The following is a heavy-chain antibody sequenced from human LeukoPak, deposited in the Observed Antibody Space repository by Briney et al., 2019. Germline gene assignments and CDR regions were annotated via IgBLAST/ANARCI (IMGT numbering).Heavy chain of an antibody. Sequence: SETLSLTCIVSGGSISSYYWSWIRQPPGKGLEWIGCMSKSGSTNYNPSLQSRVTILVDTSKNQFSLKLSSATAADTAVYYCARHKGSSTWYPFDYWGQGTLVTVPS. CDR1: GGSISSYY. CDR3: ARHKGSSTWYPFDY. D-gene: IGHD6-13*01. CDR2: MSKSGST. V-gene: IGHV4-59*08. J-gene: IGHJ4*02.